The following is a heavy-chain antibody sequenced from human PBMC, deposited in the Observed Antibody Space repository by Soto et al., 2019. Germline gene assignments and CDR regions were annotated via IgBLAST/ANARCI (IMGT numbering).Heavy chain of an antibody. D-gene: IGHD1-1*01. J-gene: IGHJ5*01. CDR3: ARVRQGCSANNCYFDP. Sequence: PSETLSLTCTLSGGSVRAPDWWNWVRQSPDKGLDGIAEVHISGHSNYNPSLRSRVSVSIDSSKNQFYLNLNSVTAADTAIYYCARVRQGCSANNCYFDPWGQGTQVPVSP. CDR1: GGSVRAPDW. V-gene: IGHV4-4*02. CDR2: VHISGHS.